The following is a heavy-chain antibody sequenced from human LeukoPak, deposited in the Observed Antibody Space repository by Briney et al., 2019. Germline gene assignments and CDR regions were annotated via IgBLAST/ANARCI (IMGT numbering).Heavy chain of an antibody. V-gene: IGHV3-33*01. D-gene: IGHD7-27*01. CDR1: GFTFSSYG. CDR3: ARDLGTDHFDY. J-gene: IGHJ4*02. CDR2: IWYDGSNK. Sequence: GRSLRLSCAASGFTFSSYGMHWVRQAPGKGLEWVAVIWYDGSNKYYADSVEGRFTISRDNSKNTLYLQMNSLRAEDTAVYYCARDLGTDHFDYWGQGTLVTVSS.